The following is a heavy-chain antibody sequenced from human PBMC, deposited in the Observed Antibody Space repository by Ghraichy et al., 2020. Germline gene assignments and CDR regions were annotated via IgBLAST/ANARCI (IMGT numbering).Heavy chain of an antibody. CDR3: ARDHLGIAAPSSGYYYYGMDV. D-gene: IGHD6-13*01. J-gene: IGHJ6*02. CDR2: IYSGGST. Sequence: GGSLRLSCAASGFTVSSNYMSWVRQAPGKGLEWVSVIYSGGSTYYADSVKGRFTISRDNSKNTLYLQMNSLRAEDTAVYYCARDHLGIAAPSSGYYYYGMDVWGQGTTVTVSS. V-gene: IGHV3-66*01. CDR1: GFTVSSNY.